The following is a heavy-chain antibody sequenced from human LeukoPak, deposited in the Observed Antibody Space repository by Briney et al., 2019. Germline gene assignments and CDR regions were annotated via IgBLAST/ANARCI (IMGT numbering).Heavy chain of an antibody. V-gene: IGHV4-31*03. D-gene: IGHD3-3*01. CDR2: IYYSGST. CDR1: GGSISSGGYY. J-gene: IGHJ6*02. Sequence: PSETLSLTCTVSGGSISSGGYYWSWIRRHPGKGLEWIGYIYYSGSTYYNPSLKSRVTISVDTSKNQFSLKLSSVTAADTAVYYCARAPRFLELKIYYYYGMDVWGQGTTVTVSS. CDR3: ARAPRFLELKIYYYYGMDV.